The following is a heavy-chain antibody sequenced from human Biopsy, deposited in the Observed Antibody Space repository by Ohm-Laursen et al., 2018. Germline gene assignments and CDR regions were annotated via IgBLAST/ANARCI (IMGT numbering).Heavy chain of an antibody. J-gene: IGHJ5*02. CDR1: GGSISSGGSY. V-gene: IGHV4-31*01. CDR2: IFNSANT. CDR3: ARGDYFDSNGYFWFDP. Sequence: TLSLTCPVSGGSISSGGSYWSWIRQRPGKGLEWIGYIFNSANTYYNPSLKNLITISGDTSKNQFSLKLNSVTAADTAVYYCARGDYFDSNGYFWFDPWGQGTLVTSPQ. D-gene: IGHD3-22*01.